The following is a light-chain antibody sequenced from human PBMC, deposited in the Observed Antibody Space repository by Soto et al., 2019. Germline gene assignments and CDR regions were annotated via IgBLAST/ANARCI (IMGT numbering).Light chain of an antibody. J-gene: IGKJ3*01. CDR1: QDIRNY. CDR3: QKYNSDHV. CDR2: AAS. Sequence: DIQMTQSPSSLSASVGTRVSITCRASQDIRNYLAWYQQKPGKVPKVLIYAASTLQPGVPSRFSGSGSGTDFTLTINSLQPDDVATYYCQKYNSDHVFGPGTKVDIK. V-gene: IGKV1-27*01.